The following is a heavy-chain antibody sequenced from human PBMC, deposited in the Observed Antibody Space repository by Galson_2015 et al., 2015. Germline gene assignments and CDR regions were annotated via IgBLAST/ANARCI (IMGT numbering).Heavy chain of an antibody. CDR2: INHSGST. V-gene: IGHV4-34*01. D-gene: IGHD3-3*01. CDR3: ARGYRVGWSGYYTLDY. CDR1: GGSFSGYY. J-gene: IGHJ4*02. Sequence: LSLTCAVYGGSFSGYYWSWIRQPPGKGLEWIGEINHSGSTNYNPSLKSRVTISVDTSKNQFSLKLSSVTAADTAVYYCARGYRVGWSGYYTLDYWGQGTLVTVSS.